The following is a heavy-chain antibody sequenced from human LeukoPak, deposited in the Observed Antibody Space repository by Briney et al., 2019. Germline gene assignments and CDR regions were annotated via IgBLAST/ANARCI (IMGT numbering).Heavy chain of an antibody. CDR2: IYYSGST. CDR1: GGSISSSSYY. D-gene: IGHD5-24*01. Sequence: PSETLSLTCTVSGGSISSSSYYWGWIRQPPGKGLEWIGSIYYSGSTYYNPSLKSRVTISVDTSKNQFSLKLSSVTAADTAVYYCASRSYSRDGYNFSYYYYYGMDVWGQGTTVTVSS. CDR3: ASRSYSRDGYNFSYYYYYGMDV. J-gene: IGHJ6*02. V-gene: IGHV4-39*01.